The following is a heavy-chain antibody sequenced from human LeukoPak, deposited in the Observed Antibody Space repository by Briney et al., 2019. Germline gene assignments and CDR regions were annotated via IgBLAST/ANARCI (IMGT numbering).Heavy chain of an antibody. CDR3: ARDRESTYYYDTSGAFDI. D-gene: IGHD3-22*01. CDR1: SGSISSNHYY. Sequence: SETLSLTCTVSSGSISSNHYYWGWIRQPPGKGLEWIGSVYYSGFTYYNPSLKSRVTISVDTSKNQFSLKLSSVTAADTAVYYCARDRESTYYYDTSGAFDIWGQGTMVTVSS. CDR2: VYYSGFT. J-gene: IGHJ3*02. V-gene: IGHV4-39*02.